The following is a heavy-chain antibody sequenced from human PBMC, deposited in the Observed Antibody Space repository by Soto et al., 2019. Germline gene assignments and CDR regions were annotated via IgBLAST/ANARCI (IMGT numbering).Heavy chain of an antibody. J-gene: IGHJ3*01. Sequence: QVQLVQSGAEVKKPGSSVKVSCKASGGTLNKHAITWVRRAPGQGLEWLGGIIPMFGIPNYPQKFQGRVTITADDSTTTSHMELHSLTSDDTAVYYCAIGGTSGWLKGAYDVWGQGTMVTVSS. CDR3: AIGGTSGWLKGAYDV. CDR2: IIPMFGIP. CDR1: GGTLNKHA. V-gene: IGHV1-69*01. D-gene: IGHD6-13*01.